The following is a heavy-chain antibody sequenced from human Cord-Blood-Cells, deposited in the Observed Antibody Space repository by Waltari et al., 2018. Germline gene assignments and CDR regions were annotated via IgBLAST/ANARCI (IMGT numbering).Heavy chain of an antibody. CDR1: GGTFSSYA. J-gene: IGHJ4*02. CDR2: IIPIFGTA. V-gene: IGHV1-69*12. Sequence: QVKLVQSGAEVKKPGSSVKVSCKASGGTFSSYAISWVRPAPGQGLEWMGGIIPIFGTANYAQKFQGRVTITADESTSTAYMELSSLRSEDTAVYYCAREIAAAGTGSYFDYWGQGTLVTVSS. D-gene: IGHD6-13*01. CDR3: AREIAAAGTGSYFDY.